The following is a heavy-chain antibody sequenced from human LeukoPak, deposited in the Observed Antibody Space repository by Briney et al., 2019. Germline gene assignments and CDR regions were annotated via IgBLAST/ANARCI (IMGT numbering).Heavy chain of an antibody. D-gene: IGHD6-19*01. Sequence: GGSLRLSCAASGFTFSSYSMNWVRQAPGKGLEWVSYISSSSSTIYYADSVKGRFTISRDNAKNSLYLQMNSLRVEDTAVYYCAREVAVAGTDLDYWGQGTLVTVSS. V-gene: IGHV3-48*01. CDR1: GFTFSSYS. J-gene: IGHJ4*02. CDR2: ISSSSSTI. CDR3: AREVAVAGTDLDY.